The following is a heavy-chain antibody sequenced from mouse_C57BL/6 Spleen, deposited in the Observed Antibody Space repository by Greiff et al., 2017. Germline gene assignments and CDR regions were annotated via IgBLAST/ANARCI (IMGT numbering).Heavy chain of an antibody. CDR2: FYPGSGSI. CDR1: GYTFTEYT. Sequence: QVQLQQSGAELVKPGASVKLSCKASGYTFTEYTIHWVKQRSGQGLEWIGWFYPGSGSIKYNEKFKDKATVTADKSSSTVYMELSRLTSEDSAVYFWARHEDGRVRRGLGCDYGGKGTTLTVSS. V-gene: IGHV1-62-2*01. J-gene: IGHJ2*01. D-gene: IGHD2-14*01. CDR3: ARHEDGRVRRGLGCDY.